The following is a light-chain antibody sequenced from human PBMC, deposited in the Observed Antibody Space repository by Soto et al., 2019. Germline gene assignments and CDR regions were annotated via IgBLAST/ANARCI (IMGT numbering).Light chain of an antibody. CDR3: QQSYSTSVT. CDR1: QSFSSY. Sequence: DIQMTQSPSSLSASVGDRVTITCRASQSFSSYLNWYQQKPGKAPKLLIYAASSLQSGVPSRFSGSGSATDFNLTISSLQPEDFATYYCQQSYSTSVTFGQGTKLEIK. J-gene: IGKJ2*01. CDR2: AAS. V-gene: IGKV1-39*01.